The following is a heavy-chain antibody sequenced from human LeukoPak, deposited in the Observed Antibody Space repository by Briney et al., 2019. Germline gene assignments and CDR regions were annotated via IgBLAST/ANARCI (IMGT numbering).Heavy chain of an antibody. CDR2: ISGYNGNT. CDR1: AYTFTGYY. V-gene: IGHV1-18*01. J-gene: IGHJ3*02. CDR3: ARDFEAVADEEGYDAFDI. D-gene: IGHD6-19*01. Sequence: ASVKVSCKASAYTFTGYYMHWVRQAPGQGLEWMGWISGYNGNTNYAQKFQGRVTMTKDTSTSRVYMELRSLRPDDTAVYYCARDFEAVADEEGYDAFDIWGQGTMVTVSS.